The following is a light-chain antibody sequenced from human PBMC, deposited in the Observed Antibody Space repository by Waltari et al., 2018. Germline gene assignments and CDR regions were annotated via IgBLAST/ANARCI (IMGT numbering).Light chain of an antibody. J-gene: IGKJ1*01. CDR3: QHYDHYPWA. Sequence: DIQMTQSPSTLSASVGDRVTITCRASHAISTWVAWYQQRPGRAPVLLIYQAATLEVGLPSTFSGSGSGTEFTLTFSSLQPDEFATYLCQHYDHYPWAFGPGTKVDLK. V-gene: IGKV1-5*03. CDR2: QAA. CDR1: HAISTW.